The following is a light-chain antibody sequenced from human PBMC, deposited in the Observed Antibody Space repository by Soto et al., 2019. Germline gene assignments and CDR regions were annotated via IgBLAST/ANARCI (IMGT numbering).Light chain of an antibody. CDR1: QSVSNNY. CDR2: GAS. Sequence: EIVLTQSPGTLSLSPGERATLSCRASQSVSNNYLAWFQQKPGQAPRILIYGASSRATGIPDRFSGSGSGTDFTLTISRLEPEDFAVYYCQQYGSSPQTFGQGTKVEIK. CDR3: QQYGSSPQT. J-gene: IGKJ1*01. V-gene: IGKV3-20*01.